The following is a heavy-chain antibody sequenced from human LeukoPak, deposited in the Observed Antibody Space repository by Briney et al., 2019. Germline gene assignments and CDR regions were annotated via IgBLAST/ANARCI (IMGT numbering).Heavy chain of an antibody. CDR2: ISYDGSNK. CDR1: GFTFSSYA. CDR3: ARDRGGSYNLDY. Sequence: GGSLRLSCAASGFTFSSYAMHWVRQAPGKGLEWVAVISYDGSNKYYADSVKGRFTISRDNSKNTLYLQMNSLRAEDTAVYYCARDRGGSYNLDYWGQGTLVTVSS. D-gene: IGHD1-26*01. J-gene: IGHJ4*02. V-gene: IGHV3-30-3*01.